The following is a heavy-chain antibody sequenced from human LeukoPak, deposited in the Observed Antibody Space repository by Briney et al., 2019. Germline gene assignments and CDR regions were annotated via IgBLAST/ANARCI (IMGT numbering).Heavy chain of an antibody. CDR3: AKGGGGDYFYYYYMDV. V-gene: IGHV3-23*01. J-gene: IGHJ6*03. D-gene: IGHD2-21*02. CDR1: GFTFSSYA. CDR2: ISGSGGST. Sequence: GGSLRLSCAASGFTFSSYAMSWVRQAPGKGLEWVSGISGSGGSTYNADSVKGRFTIYRDNSKNTLYLQMNSLRAEDTAVYYCAKGGGGDYFYYYYMDVWGKGTTVTVSS.